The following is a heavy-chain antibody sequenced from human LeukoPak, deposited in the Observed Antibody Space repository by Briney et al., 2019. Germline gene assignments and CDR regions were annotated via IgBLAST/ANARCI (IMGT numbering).Heavy chain of an antibody. J-gene: IGHJ3*02. CDR2: IYYSGST. CDR3: ARSEYYGSGAFDI. D-gene: IGHD3-10*01. CDR1: GGSISSYY. V-gene: IGHV4-59*01. Sequence: SETLSLTCTVSGGSISSYYWSWIRQPPGKGLEWIGYIYYSGSTNYNPSLKSRVTISVDTSKNQFSLKLSSVTAADTAVYYCARSEYYGSGAFDIWGQGTMVTVSS.